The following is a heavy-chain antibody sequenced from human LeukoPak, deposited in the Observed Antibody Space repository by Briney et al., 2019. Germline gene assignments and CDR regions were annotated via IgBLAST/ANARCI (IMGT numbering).Heavy chain of an antibody. CDR1: GGSISSYY. D-gene: IGHD3-16*01. CDR3: ARDMTHTAFDI. J-gene: IGHJ3*02. CDR2: IYYSGST. Sequence: SETLSLTCTVSGGSISSYYWSWIRQPPGKELEWIGYIYYSGSTSYNPSLKSRVTISVDTSKNQFSLKLSSVTAADTAVYYCARDMTHTAFDIWGQGTMVTVSS. V-gene: IGHV4-59*01.